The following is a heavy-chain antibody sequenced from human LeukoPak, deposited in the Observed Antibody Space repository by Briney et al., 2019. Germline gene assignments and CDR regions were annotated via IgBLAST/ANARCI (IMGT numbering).Heavy chain of an antibody. CDR2: IYYSGST. D-gene: IGHD3-10*01. CDR3: ARGSYYYGSGSYYNVWDYYYYMDV. V-gene: IGHV4-39*07. Sequence: NSSETLSLTCTVSGGSISSSSYYWGWIRQPPGKGLEWIGSIYYSGSTYYNPSLKSRVTISVDTSKNQFSLKLSSVTAADTAVYYCARGSYYYGSGSYYNVWDYYYYMDVWGKGTTVTISS. J-gene: IGHJ6*03. CDR1: GGSISSSSYY.